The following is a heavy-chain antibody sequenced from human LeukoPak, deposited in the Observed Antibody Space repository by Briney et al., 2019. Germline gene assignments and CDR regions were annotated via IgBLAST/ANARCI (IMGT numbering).Heavy chain of an antibody. V-gene: IGHV4-4*07. CDR1: GGSISAYY. CDR3: TTIKRGDIFGYFDF. D-gene: IGHD3-3*02. CDR2: IYSNGST. J-gene: IGHJ4*02. Sequence: SETLSLTCTVSGGSISAYYWSWIRQPAGSGLEWVGRIYSNGSTNYNPSLKSRVTMSVDTYKNQFSLRLSSVTAADTAVYYCTTIKRGDIFGYFDFWGQGILVTVSS.